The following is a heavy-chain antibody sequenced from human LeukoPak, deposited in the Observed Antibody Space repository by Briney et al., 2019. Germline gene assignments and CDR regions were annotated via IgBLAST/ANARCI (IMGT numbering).Heavy chain of an antibody. Sequence: EASVKVSCKASGYTFTGYYMHWVRRAPGQGREWMGWINPNSGGTNYAQKFQGRVTMTRDTSISTAYMELSRLRSDDTAVYYCARGVTGRYCSSTSCHWRAWFDPWGQGTLVTVSS. CDR3: ARGVTGRYCSSTSCHWRAWFDP. D-gene: IGHD2-2*01. V-gene: IGHV1-2*02. CDR1: GYTFTGYY. CDR2: INPNSGGT. J-gene: IGHJ5*02.